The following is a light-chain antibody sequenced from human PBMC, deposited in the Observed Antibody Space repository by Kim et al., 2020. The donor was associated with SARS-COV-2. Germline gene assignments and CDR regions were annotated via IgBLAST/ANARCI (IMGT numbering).Light chain of an antibody. CDR1: QVVGSY. Sequence: DIQLTQSPSFLSASVEDRVTITCRASQVVGSYLAWYRQKPGIAPRLLIYAASTLQSGVPSRFSGRGSGTEFTLTINSLQPEDFATYYCQQLNSYPFTFGQGTRLEIK. V-gene: IGKV1-9*01. CDR3: QQLNSYPFT. J-gene: IGKJ5*01. CDR2: AAS.